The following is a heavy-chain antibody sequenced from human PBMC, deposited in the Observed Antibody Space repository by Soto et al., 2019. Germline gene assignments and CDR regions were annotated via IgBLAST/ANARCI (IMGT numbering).Heavy chain of an antibody. CDR2: ISAYNGNT. Sequence: EASENFYCRASGHTFTRDGTSLVRQAPGQGLDWMGWISAYNGNTNYAQKLQGRVTMTTDTSTSTAYMELRSLRSDDTAVYYCARDGEVVPAANYYYYGMDVWGQGTTVTVS. CDR1: GHTFTRDG. J-gene: IGHJ6*02. CDR3: ARDGEVVPAANYYYYGMDV. V-gene: IGHV1-18*01. D-gene: IGHD2-2*01.